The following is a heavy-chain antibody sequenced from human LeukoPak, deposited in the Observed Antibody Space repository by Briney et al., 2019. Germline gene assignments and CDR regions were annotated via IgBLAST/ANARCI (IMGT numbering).Heavy chain of an antibody. Sequence: SETLSLTCTVSGYSISSGYYWGWIRQPPGKGLEWIGSIYHSGSTYYNPSLKSRVTISVDTSKNQFSLKLSSVTAADTAVYYCARVLGDIVVVPAAIATYNWFDPWGQGTLVTVSS. CDR1: GYSISSGYY. V-gene: IGHV4-38-2*02. D-gene: IGHD2-2*01. J-gene: IGHJ5*02. CDR2: IYHSGST. CDR3: ARVLGDIVVVPAAIATYNWFDP.